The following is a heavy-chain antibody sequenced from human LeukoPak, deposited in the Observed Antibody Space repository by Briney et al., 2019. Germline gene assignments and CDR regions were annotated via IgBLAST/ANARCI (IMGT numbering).Heavy chain of an antibody. J-gene: IGHJ4*02. CDR3: ARSRSITMVRGVFPSLDY. D-gene: IGHD3-10*01. Sequence: ASVKVSCKASGYTFTGYYMHWVRQAPGQGLEWMGRINPNSGGTNYAQKFQGRVTMTRDTSISTAYMKLSRLRSDDTAVYYCARSRSITMVRGVFPSLDYWGQGTLVTVSS. CDR1: GYTFTGYY. CDR2: INPNSGGT. V-gene: IGHV1-2*06.